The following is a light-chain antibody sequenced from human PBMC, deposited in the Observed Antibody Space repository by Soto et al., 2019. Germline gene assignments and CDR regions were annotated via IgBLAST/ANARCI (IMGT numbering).Light chain of an antibody. Sequence: ESVLTQSPATLSVSPGERATLPRIPSQTVSSYLLWYQQKPGHAPRLLIYDASNMASGTPARFSGSGSGTEFTLTISSLEPEDFAIYYCQQSCDWLPINFGQGTRLEIK. CDR1: QTVSSY. CDR3: QQSCDWLPIN. V-gene: IGKV3-11*01. J-gene: IGKJ5*01. CDR2: DAS.